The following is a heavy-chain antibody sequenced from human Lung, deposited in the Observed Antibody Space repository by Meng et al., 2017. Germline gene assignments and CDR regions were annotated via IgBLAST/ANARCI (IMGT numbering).Heavy chain of an antibody. CDR3: ARIIGYSYGYAYFDY. Sequence: SGPMLVKSTQSLTPTCTCSGFSLSTSGMCVSWIRQPPGKALEWLALIDWDDDKYYSTSLKTRLTISKDTSTNLVVLTMTNVDPVGTATYYCARIIGYSYGYAYFDYWGQGTLVTVSS. V-gene: IGHV2-70*01. D-gene: IGHD5-18*01. CDR2: IDWDDDK. J-gene: IGHJ4*02. CDR1: GFSLSTSGMC.